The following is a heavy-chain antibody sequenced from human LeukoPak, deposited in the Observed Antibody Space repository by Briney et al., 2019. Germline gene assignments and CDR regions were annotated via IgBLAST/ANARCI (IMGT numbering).Heavy chain of an antibody. J-gene: IGHJ4*02. Sequence: GGSLRLSCAGSGFNFGGYSMSWVRQAPGKGLEWVSGVLSGGGSTYYADAVKGRFTISRDNSRSTLYLQMNSLRAEDTAVYYRAKDAIYGDGYWEFDYWGQRTLVTVSS. CDR3: AKDAIYGDGYWEFDY. D-gene: IGHD2-21*01. V-gene: IGHV3-23*01. CDR1: GFNFGGYS. CDR2: VLSGGGST.